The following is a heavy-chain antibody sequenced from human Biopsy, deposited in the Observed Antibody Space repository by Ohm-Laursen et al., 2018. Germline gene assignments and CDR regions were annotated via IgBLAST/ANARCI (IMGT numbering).Heavy chain of an antibody. CDR2: ISSTINTI. Sequence: SLRLSCSASGFTFSDFYMSWIRQAPGKGLEWVSYISSTINTIYYADSLKGRFIISRDNAKNSLSLQMDSLRADDTGVYYCARTPPYLGYDFWSGYFPYYFDLWGQGTLVTVSS. V-gene: IGHV3-11*01. D-gene: IGHD3/OR15-3a*01. J-gene: IGHJ4*02. CDR1: GFTFSDFY. CDR3: ARTPPYLGYDFWSGYFPYYFDL.